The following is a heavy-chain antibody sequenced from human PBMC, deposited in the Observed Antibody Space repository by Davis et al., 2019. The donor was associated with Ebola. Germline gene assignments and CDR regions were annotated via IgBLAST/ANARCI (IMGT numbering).Heavy chain of an antibody. J-gene: IGHJ5*02. CDR1: GGSISSYY. V-gene: IGHV4-59*01. CDR3: ARLSPLGLRLGETYNWFDP. D-gene: IGHD3-16*01. Sequence: MPSETLSLTCTVSGGSISSYYWTWIRQPPGKGLEWMGHPFYGGSPNYNPSLKSRVTISLDTSKNQLSLRLISVTAADTAVYYCARLSPLGLRLGETYNWFDPWGPGTLVTVSS. CDR2: PFYGGSP.